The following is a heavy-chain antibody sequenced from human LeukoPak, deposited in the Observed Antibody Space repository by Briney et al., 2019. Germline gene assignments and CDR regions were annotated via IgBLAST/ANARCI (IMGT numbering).Heavy chain of an antibody. V-gene: IGHV3-23*01. J-gene: IGHJ4*02. D-gene: IGHD4-17*01. Sequence: GGSLRLSCAASGFTFSSYAMSWVRQAPGKGLEWVSAISGSGGSTYYADSVKGRFTISRDNAKNTLYLQMNSLRAEDTAVYYCARDPDTTYYFDYWGQGTLVTVSS. CDR1: GFTFSSYA. CDR3: ARDPDTTYYFDY. CDR2: ISGSGGST.